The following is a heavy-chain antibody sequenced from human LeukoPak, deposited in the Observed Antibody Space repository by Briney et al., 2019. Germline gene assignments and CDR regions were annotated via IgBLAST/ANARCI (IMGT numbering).Heavy chain of an antibody. CDR1: GGSISSYY. V-gene: IGHV4-4*08. CDR3: ARMAYDTSGSYYFDY. J-gene: IGHJ4*02. D-gene: IGHD3-22*01. Sequence: SETLSLTCTVSGGSISSYYWSWIRQPPGKGLEWIGYIYHSGSTNYNPSLKSRVTISVDTSENQFSLKLSSVTAADTAVYYCARMAYDTSGSYYFDYWGQGTLFTVSS. CDR2: IYHSGST.